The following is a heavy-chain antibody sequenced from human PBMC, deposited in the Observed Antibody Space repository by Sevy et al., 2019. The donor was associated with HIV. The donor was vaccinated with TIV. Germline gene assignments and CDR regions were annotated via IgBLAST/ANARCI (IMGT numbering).Heavy chain of an antibody. CDR3: ARELGGDYDRTLAFDI. V-gene: IGHV3-11*01. CDR2: ISSNGNTI. CDR1: EFTFSDYY. Sequence: GGSLRLSCAASEFTFSDYYMNWIRQAPGKGLEWVSHISSNGNTIYYADSVKGRFTLSRDNAKNSLYLQMNSLRAEDTAVYYCARELGGDYDRTLAFDIWGQGTMVTVSS. J-gene: IGHJ3*02. D-gene: IGHD4-17*01.